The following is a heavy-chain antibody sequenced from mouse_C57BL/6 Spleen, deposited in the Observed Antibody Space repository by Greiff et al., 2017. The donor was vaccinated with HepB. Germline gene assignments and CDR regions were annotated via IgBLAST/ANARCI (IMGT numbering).Heavy chain of an antibody. CDR1: GYTFTSYG. D-gene: IGHD1-1*02. J-gene: IGHJ2*01. CDR2: IYPRSGNT. Sequence: VQLVESGAELARPGASVKLSCKASGYTFTSYGISWVKQGTGQGLEWIGEIYPRSGNTYYNEKLKGKATLTADKSSSTAYLELRSLTSEDSAVYFCAREHTGTVCYWGQGTTLTVSS. V-gene: IGHV1-81*01. CDR3: AREHTGTVCY.